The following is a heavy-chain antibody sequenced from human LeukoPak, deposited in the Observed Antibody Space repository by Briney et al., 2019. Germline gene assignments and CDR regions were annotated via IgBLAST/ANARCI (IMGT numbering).Heavy chain of an antibody. V-gene: IGHV1-18*01. D-gene: IGHD2-2*01. CDR2: ISAYNGNT. Sequence: ASVKVSCKASGYTFTSYGISWVRQAPGQGLEWMGWISAYNGNTNYAQKLQGRVTMTTGTSTSTAYMELRSLRSDDTAVYYCARGYCSSTSCLYYYYYMDVWGKGTTVTVSS. CDR1: GYTFTSYG. J-gene: IGHJ6*03. CDR3: ARGYCSSTSCLYYYYYMDV.